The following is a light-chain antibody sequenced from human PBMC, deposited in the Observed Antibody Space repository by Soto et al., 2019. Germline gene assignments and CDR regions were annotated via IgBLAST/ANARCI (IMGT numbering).Light chain of an antibody. J-gene: IGKJ2*01. Sequence: DIQMTQSPSSLSASVGDRVTITCRASQNINIYLNWYQQKPGKSDKLLIYAASALQTGVPSRFSGSGSGTNFTLNINSLQPEDFASFYCQQSYSSPYTFGQGTKLDVK. CDR3: QQSYSSPYT. V-gene: IGKV1-39*01. CDR1: QNINIY. CDR2: AAS.